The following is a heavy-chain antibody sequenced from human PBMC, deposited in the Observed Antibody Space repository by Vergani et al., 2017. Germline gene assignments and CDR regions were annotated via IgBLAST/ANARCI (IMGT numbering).Heavy chain of an antibody. CDR2: IYYSGNT. V-gene: IGHV4-59*01. Sequence: QVQLQESGPGLVKPSETLSLTCTVSGGSISSYYWSWIRQPPGKGLEWIGYIYYSGNTNYNPSLKSRVTISVDTSKNQFSLKLSSVTAADTAVYYCARQKDYYMDVWGKGATVTVS. CDR3: ARQKDYYMDV. J-gene: IGHJ6*03. CDR1: GGSISSYY.